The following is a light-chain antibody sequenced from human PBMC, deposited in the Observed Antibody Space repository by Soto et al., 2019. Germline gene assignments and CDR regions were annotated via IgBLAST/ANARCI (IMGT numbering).Light chain of an antibody. CDR2: DAS. V-gene: IGKV3-11*01. J-gene: IGKJ4*01. CDR1: QSVSYY. Sequence: EIVLTQSPATLSLSPGERATLSCRASQSVSYYLAWYQQKPGQAPRLLIYDASNRATGIPARFSGSGSGTDFTLTITRLEPEDSAVYYCQQRSNWPPLTLGGGTKVEIK. CDR3: QQRSNWPPLT.